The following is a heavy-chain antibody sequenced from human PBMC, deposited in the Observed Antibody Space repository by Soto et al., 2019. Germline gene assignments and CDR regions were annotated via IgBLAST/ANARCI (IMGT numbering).Heavy chain of an antibody. CDR1: GGTFSSYA. D-gene: IGHD2-15*01. CDR3: ARETRSPNWFDP. J-gene: IGHJ5*02. CDR2: IIPIFGTA. Sequence: SVKVSCKASGGTFSSYAISWVRQAPGQGLAWMGGIIPIFGTANYAQKFQGRVTITADESTSTAYMELSSLRSEDTAVYYCARETRSPNWFDPWGQGTLVTVSS. V-gene: IGHV1-69*13.